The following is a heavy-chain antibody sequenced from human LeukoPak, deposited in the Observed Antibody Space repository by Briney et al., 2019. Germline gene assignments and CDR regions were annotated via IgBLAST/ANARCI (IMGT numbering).Heavy chain of an antibody. J-gene: IGHJ4*02. D-gene: IGHD3-3*01. V-gene: IGHV4-4*07. Sequence: SETLSLTCTVSGGSISSYYWSWIRQPAGKGLEGFGRIYTSGSTNYNPSLKSRVTMSVDTSKNQFSLKLSSVTAADTAVYYCARDGVWSGYWVFDYWGQGTLVTVSS. CDR2: IYTSGST. CDR3: ARDGVWSGYWVFDY. CDR1: GGSISSYY.